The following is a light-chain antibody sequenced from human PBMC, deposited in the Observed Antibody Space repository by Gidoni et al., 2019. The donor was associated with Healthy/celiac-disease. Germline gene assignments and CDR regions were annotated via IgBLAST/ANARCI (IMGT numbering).Light chain of an antibody. CDR2: DAS. Sequence: EIVLTQSPATLSLSPGERATLSCRASQSVSSYLAWYQQQPGHAPRLLIYDASNRATGIPARFSGSGSGTDFTLPISSLEPEDFAVYYCQQRSNWPKLTFGGGTKVEIK. J-gene: IGKJ4*01. V-gene: IGKV3-11*01. CDR3: QQRSNWPKLT. CDR1: QSVSSY.